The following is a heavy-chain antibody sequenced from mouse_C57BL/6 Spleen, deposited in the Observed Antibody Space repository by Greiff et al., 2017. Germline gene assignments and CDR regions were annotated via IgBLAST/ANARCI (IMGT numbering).Heavy chain of an antibody. D-gene: IGHD3-3*01. CDR3: ARRDEYYFDY. CDR2: ISSGSSTI. Sequence: EVHLVESGGGLVKPGGSLKLSCAASGFTFSDYGMHWVRQAPEKGLEWVAYISSGSSTIYYADTVKGRFTISRDNAKNTLFLQMTSLRSEDTAMYYCARRDEYYFDYWGQGTTLTVSS. J-gene: IGHJ2*01. CDR1: GFTFSDYG. V-gene: IGHV5-17*01.